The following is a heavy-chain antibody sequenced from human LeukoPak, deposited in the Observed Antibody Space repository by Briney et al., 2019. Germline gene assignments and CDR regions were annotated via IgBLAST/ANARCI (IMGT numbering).Heavy chain of an antibody. CDR3: ARDNSVGDNAWWFDP. J-gene: IGHJ5*02. Sequence: ASVKVSCKASGYTFTSYYMDWVRQAPGQGLEWMGLINPTGGSTGYAQKFQGRVTMTRDISTSTDYIEFSSLRSDDTAIYYCARDNSVGDNAWWFDPWGQGTLVTVSS. CDR2: INPTGGST. D-gene: IGHD1-26*01. CDR1: GYTFTSYY. V-gene: IGHV1-46*01.